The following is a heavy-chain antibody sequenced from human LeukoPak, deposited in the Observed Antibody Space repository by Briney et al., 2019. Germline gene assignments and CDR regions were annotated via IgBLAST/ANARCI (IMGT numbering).Heavy chain of an antibody. CDR1: GGSISSYH. J-gene: IGHJ4*02. Sequence: TSSETLSLTCTVSGGSISSYHWSWVRQPPGKGLEWIGYIYYSGSTNYNPSLKSRVTISVDTSKNQFSLKLSSVTAADTAVYYCAREAYCGGDCYSGFDYWGQGTLVTVSS. V-gene: IGHV4-59*01. CDR3: AREAYCGGDCYSGFDY. CDR2: IYYSGST. D-gene: IGHD2-21*02.